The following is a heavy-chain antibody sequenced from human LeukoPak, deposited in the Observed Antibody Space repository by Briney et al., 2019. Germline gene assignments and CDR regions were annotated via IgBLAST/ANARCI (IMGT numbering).Heavy chain of an antibody. V-gene: IGHV3-7*01. J-gene: IGHJ4*02. CDR3: ARDLNWETY. Sequence: GGSLRLSCGASGFTFSSYWMSWVRQAPGKGLEWVANIKQDGSEKYYVDSVKGRFTISRDNAKNSLYLQMNSLRVEDTAVYYCARDLNWETYWGQGTLVSVSS. D-gene: IGHD7-27*01. CDR2: IKQDGSEK. CDR1: GFTFSSYW.